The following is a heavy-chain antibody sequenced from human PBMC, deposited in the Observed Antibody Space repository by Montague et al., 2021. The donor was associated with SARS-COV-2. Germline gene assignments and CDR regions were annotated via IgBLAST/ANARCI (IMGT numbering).Heavy chain of an antibody. D-gene: IGHD2-21*01. Sequence: SETLSLTCTVSGASISGYFWSWIRQPAGKGLEWIGRIYTSGTTNYNPSLRSRVTMSVDTFKNQFSLKVNSVTAADTAVYYCARGYYLGNGDSFDYWGQGTLVTVSS. CDR3: ARGYYLGNGDSFDY. V-gene: IGHV4-4*07. CDR1: GASISGYF. J-gene: IGHJ4*02. CDR2: IYTSGTT.